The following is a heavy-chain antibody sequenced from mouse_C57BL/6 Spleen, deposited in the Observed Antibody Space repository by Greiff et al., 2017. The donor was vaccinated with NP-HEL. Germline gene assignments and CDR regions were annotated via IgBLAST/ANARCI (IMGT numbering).Heavy chain of an antibody. V-gene: IGHV1-61*01. Sequence: QVQLKQSGAELVRPGSSVKLSCKASGYTFTSYWMDWVKQRPGQGLEWIGNIYPSDSETHYNQKFKDKATLTVDKSSSTAYMQLSSLTSEDSAVYYCARPYSNYVRFAYWGQGTLVTVSA. J-gene: IGHJ3*01. CDR1: GYTFTSYW. CDR3: ARPYSNYVRFAY. CDR2: IYPSDSET. D-gene: IGHD2-5*01.